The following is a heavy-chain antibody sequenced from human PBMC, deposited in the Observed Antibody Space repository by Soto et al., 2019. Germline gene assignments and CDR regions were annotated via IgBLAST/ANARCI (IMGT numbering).Heavy chain of an antibody. V-gene: IGHV4-30-2*06. CDR2: ITHLENT. CDR1: GASISYGGYS. J-gene: IGHJ4*02. Sequence: QLRLQESGSGVVKTSESLSLTCTVFGASISYGGYSWGWIRQSPGRGLEWIGHITHLENTYFNPSFKSRVSMSIARTKNHFSLKVTSMTAADKGRYFCVRGGGNDPFEYWGQGILVTVSS. D-gene: IGHD5-12*01. CDR3: VRGGGNDPFEY.